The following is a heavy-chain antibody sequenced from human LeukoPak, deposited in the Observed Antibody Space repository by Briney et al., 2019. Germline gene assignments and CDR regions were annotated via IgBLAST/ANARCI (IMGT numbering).Heavy chain of an antibody. J-gene: IGHJ4*02. Sequence: ASVKVSCKASGYTFTSYYMHWVRQAPGQGLEWMGWISAYSGNTNYAQKLQGRVTMTTDTSTSTAYMELRSLRSDDTAVYYCARGYDFWSGYFYFDYWGQGTLVTVSS. CDR3: ARGYDFWSGYFYFDY. V-gene: IGHV1-18*04. CDR2: ISAYSGNT. CDR1: GYTFTSYY. D-gene: IGHD3-3*01.